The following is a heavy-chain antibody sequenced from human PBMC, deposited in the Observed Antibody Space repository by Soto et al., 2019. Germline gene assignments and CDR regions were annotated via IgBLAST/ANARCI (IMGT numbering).Heavy chain of an antibody. J-gene: IGHJ4*02. V-gene: IGHV4-4*02. D-gene: IGHD5-18*01. CDR1: GGSISSSNW. Sequence: SETLSLTCAVSGGSISSSNWWSWVRQPPGKGLEWIGEIYHSGSTNYNPSLKSRVTISVDTSKNQFSLKLNSVTAADTAVYYCARNVDTTRAYYFDYWGQGALVTVSS. CDR2: IYHSGST. CDR3: ARNVDTTRAYYFDY.